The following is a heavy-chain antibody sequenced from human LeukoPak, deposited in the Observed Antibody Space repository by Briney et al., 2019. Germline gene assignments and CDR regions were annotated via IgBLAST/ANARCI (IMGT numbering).Heavy chain of an antibody. V-gene: IGHV4-4*07. D-gene: IGHD6-13*01. CDR1: GGSISSYY. CDR2: IYTSGST. Sequence: PSETLSLTCTVSGGSISSYYWSWIRQPAGKGLEWIGRIYTSGSTNYNPSLKSRVTISIDTSKNQFSLKLSSVTAADTAIYYCAKRIAAALDYWGQGTLVTVSS. J-gene: IGHJ4*02. CDR3: AKRIAAALDY.